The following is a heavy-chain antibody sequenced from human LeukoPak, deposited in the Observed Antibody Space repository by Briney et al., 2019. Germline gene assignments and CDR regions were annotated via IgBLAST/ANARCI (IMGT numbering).Heavy chain of an antibody. V-gene: IGHV3-30*02. D-gene: IGHD2-2*02. J-gene: IGHJ4*02. CDR2: IRYDGSNK. CDR3: AKGRCSSTSCYTFDY. CDR1: GFTFSSYG. Sequence: GGSLRLSCAASGFTFSSYGMHWVRQAPGKGLEWVAFIRYDGSNKYYADSVKGRFTISRDNSKNTLYLQTNSLRAEDTAVYYCAKGRCSSTSCYTFDYWGQGTLVTVSS.